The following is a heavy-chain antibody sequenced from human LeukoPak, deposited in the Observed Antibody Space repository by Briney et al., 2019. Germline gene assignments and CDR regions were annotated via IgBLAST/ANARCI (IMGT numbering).Heavy chain of an antibody. CDR2: IYSGGST. CDR1: GFTVSSNY. CDR3: ARDLDNWNYVD. V-gene: IGHV3-53*01. Sequence: GGSLRLSCAASGFTVSSNYMSWVRQAPGKGLEWVSVIYSGGSTYYADSVKGRFTISRDNSKNSLYLQMNSLRAEDTAVYYCARDLDNWNYVDWGQGTLVTVSS. D-gene: IGHD1-7*01. J-gene: IGHJ4*02.